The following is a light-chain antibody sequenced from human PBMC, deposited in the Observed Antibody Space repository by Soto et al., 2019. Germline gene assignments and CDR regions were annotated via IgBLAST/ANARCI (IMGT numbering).Light chain of an antibody. CDR3: QQYNNWPQT. CDR2: GAS. Sequence: EIVLTQAPSTLSLSPGERATLSCRASQSVSNNYLAWYQQKPGQAPRLLIYGASTRATGVPAGFSGSGSGTEFTLTISSLQSEDFAVYYCQQYNNWPQTFGQGTKVDIK. V-gene: IGKV3-15*01. J-gene: IGKJ1*01. CDR1: QSVSNN.